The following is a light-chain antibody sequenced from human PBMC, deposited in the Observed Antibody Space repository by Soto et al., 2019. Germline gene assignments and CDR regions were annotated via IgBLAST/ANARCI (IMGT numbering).Light chain of an antibody. CDR3: QQRSNWPIT. CDR1: QSVSSTF. V-gene: IGKV3D-20*02. CDR2: ATS. Sequence: VLTQSQVTLSLSPGERATLSCSASQSVSSTFVAWFQQKPGQAPRLLIYATSSRATGIPDRFSGSGSGTDFTLTISSLEPEDFAVYYCQQRSNWPITFGQGTRLEIK. J-gene: IGKJ5*01.